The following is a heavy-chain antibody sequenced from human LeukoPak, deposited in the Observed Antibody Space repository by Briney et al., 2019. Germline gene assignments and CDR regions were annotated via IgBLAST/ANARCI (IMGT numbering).Heavy chain of an antibody. J-gene: IGHJ6*02. D-gene: IGHD2-15*01. V-gene: IGHV3-9*01. Sequence: GRSLRLSCAASGFTFDDYAMHWVRQAPGKGLEWVSGISWNSGSIGYADSVKGRFTISRDNAKNSLYLQVNSLRAEDTALYYCAKEISGGDGMDVWGQGTTVTVSS. CDR2: ISWNSGSI. CDR1: GFTFDDYA. CDR3: AKEISGGDGMDV.